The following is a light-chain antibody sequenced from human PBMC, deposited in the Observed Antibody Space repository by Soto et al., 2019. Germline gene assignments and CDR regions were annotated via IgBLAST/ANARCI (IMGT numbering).Light chain of an antibody. CDR2: LGS. CDR1: QSLLHSNGYNY. V-gene: IGKV2-28*01. CDR3: MQALQTPLT. Sequence: DIVMTQSPLSLPVTPGEPASISCRSSQSLLHSNGYNYLDWYLQKPGQSPQLLIYLGSSRSSGVPDRFNGSGSGTDFTLKISRVEAEDVGVYYCMQALQTPLTFGGGTKVEI. J-gene: IGKJ4*01.